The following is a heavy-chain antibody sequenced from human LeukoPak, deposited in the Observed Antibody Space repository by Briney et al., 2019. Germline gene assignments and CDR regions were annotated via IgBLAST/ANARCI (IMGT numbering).Heavy chain of an antibody. CDR3: ATSSHTIFGVEYFDY. CDR1: GYTLTELS. CDR2: FDPEDGET. J-gene: IGHJ4*02. V-gene: IGHV1-24*01. Sequence: ASVKVSCKVSGYTLTELSMHWVRQAPGKGLEWMGGFDPEDGETIYAQKFQGRVTMTEDTSTDTAYMELSSLRSEDTAVHYCATSSHTIFGVEYFDYWGQGTLVTVSS. D-gene: IGHD3-3*01.